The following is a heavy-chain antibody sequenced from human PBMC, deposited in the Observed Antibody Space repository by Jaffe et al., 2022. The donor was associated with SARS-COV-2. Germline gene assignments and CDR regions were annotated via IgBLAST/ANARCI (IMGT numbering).Heavy chain of an antibody. D-gene: IGHD4-17*01. Sequence: QVQLVQSGAEVKKPGASVKVSCKASGYTFTSYGISWVRQAPGQGLEWMGWISAYNGNTNYAQKLQGRVTMTTDTSTSTAYMELRSLRSDDTAVYYCARTLDGPQPDYGGNSYFDYWGQGTLVTVSS. J-gene: IGHJ4*02. CDR1: GYTFTSYG. V-gene: IGHV1-18*01. CDR3: ARTLDGPQPDYGGNSYFDY. CDR2: ISAYNGNT.